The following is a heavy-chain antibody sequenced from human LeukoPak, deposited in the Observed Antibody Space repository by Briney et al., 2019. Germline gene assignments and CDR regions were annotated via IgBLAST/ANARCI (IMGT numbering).Heavy chain of an antibody. D-gene: IGHD2-8*01. CDR3: ARESMEGNYFDY. CDR2: ISSSSSYI. V-gene: IGHV3-21*01. J-gene: IGHJ4*02. CDR1: GFTFSSYS. Sequence: GSLRLSCAASGFTFSSYSMNWVRQAPGKGLEWVSSISSSSSYIYYADSVKGRFTISRDNAKNSLYLQMNSLRAEDTAVYYCARESMEGNYFDYWGQGTLVTVSS.